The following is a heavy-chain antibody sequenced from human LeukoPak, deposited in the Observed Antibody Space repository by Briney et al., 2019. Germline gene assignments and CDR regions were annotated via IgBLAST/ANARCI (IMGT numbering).Heavy chain of an antibody. J-gene: IGHJ4*02. D-gene: IGHD2-2*01. V-gene: IGHV3-23*01. CDR3: ATRGVVVPAATLDY. CDR1: GFTFSSYA. Sequence: SGGSLRLSCAASGFTFSSYAMSWVRQAPGKGLEWVSAISGSGGSTYYADSVKGRFTISRDNSKITLYLQMNSLRAEDTAVYYCATRGVVVPAATLDYWGQGTLVTVSS. CDR2: ISGSGGST.